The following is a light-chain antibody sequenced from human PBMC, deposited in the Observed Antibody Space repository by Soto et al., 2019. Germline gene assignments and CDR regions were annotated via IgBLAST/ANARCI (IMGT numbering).Light chain of an antibody. V-gene: IGKV3-20*01. CDR1: QGVSSSY. CDR3: QQYGTSPWT. J-gene: IGKJ1*01. CDR2: GTS. Sequence: EIVLTQSPGTLSLSPGERATLSCRAGQGVSSSYLAWYQHKPGQAPRLLIYGTSSRATGTPDRFSASGSGTDITLTITRLEPEDFAVYYCQQYGTSPWTFGQGTRVDI.